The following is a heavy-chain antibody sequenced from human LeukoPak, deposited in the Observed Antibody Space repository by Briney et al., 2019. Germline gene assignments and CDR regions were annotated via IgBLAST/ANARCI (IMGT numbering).Heavy chain of an antibody. CDR2: IKQDGSEK. CDR3: ARGDAAMVTFDYYYYGMDV. V-gene: IGHV3-7*01. J-gene: IGHJ6*02. Sequence: GGSLRLSCAASGFTFSSYWMSRVRQAPGKGLEWVANIKQDGSEKYYVDSVKGRFTISRDNAKNSLYLQMNSLRAEDTAVYYCARGDAAMVTFDYYYYGMDVWGQGTTVTVSS. D-gene: IGHD5-18*01. CDR1: GFTFSSYW.